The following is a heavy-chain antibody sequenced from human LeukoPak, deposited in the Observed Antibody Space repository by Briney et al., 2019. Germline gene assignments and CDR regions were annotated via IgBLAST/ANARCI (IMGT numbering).Heavy chain of an antibody. V-gene: IGHV3-30*04. CDR2: ISYDGSNK. CDR1: GFTFSSYA. CDR3: ARLSTSLIDY. D-gene: IGHD4-11*01. J-gene: IGHJ4*02. Sequence: GGSLRLSCAASGFTFSSYAMHLVRQAPGKGLEWVAVISYDGSNKYYADSVKGRFTISRDNSKNTLYLQMNSLRAEDTAVYYCARLSTSLIDYWGQGTLVTVSS.